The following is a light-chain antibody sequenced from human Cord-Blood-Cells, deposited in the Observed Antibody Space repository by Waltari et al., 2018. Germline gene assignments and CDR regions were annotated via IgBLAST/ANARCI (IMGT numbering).Light chain of an antibody. V-gene: IGKV1-27*01. CDR3: QKYNSAPWT. Sequence: DIQMTQSPSSLSASVGDRVTITCRASHGSSNYLAWYQQKPGKVAQLLIYAASTLQSGVPSRFSGSGSGTDFTLTISSLQPEDVATYYCQKYNSAPWTFGQGTKVEIK. CDR1: HGSSNY. CDR2: AAS. J-gene: IGKJ1*01.